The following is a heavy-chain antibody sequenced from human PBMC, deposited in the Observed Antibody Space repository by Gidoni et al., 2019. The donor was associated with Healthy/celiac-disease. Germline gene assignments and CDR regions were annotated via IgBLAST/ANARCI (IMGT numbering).Heavy chain of an antibody. Sequence: EVQLLESGGGLVQPGGYLRRYCSASGFTFRSYAMSWVRQAPGKGLEWFSAIRGSGGSTDYADSVKGRFTISRDNSKNTMYLQMNSLRAEDTAVYYCAKDLGTGTGRLYYLDHWGQGTLVTVSS. D-gene: IGHD1-1*01. CDR1: GFTFRSYA. CDR2: IRGSGGST. CDR3: AKDLGTGTGRLYYLDH. J-gene: IGHJ4*02. V-gene: IGHV3-23*01.